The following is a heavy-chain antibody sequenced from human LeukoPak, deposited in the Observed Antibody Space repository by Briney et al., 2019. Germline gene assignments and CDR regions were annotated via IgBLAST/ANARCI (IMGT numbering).Heavy chain of an antibody. J-gene: IGHJ6*02. D-gene: IGHD1-26*01. CDR2: ICYSGST. Sequence: SETLSLTCTVSGGSISSSSYYWGWIRQPPGKGLEWIGSICYSGSTYYNPSLKSRVTISVDTSKNQFSLKLSSVTAADTAVYYCARHLGSSRPNYYYGMDVWGQGTTVTVSS. V-gene: IGHV4-39*01. CDR3: ARHLGSSRPNYYYGMDV. CDR1: GGSISSSSYY.